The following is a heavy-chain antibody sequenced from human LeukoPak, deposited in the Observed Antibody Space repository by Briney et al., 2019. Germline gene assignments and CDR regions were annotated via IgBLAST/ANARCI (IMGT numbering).Heavy chain of an antibody. CDR1: GYTFTSFD. D-gene: IGHD6-19*01. CDR2: MNPNSGNT. Sequence: GASVKVSCKASGYTFTSFDINWVRQATGQGLEWMGWMNPNSGNTGYAQKFQGRVTMTRNTSISTAYMELSSLRSEDTAVYYCARGKQWLVSFDYWGQGTLVTVSS. CDR3: ARGKQWLVSFDY. V-gene: IGHV1-8*01. J-gene: IGHJ4*02.